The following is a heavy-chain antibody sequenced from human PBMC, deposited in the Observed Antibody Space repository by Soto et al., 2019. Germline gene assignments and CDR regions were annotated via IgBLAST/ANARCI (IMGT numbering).Heavy chain of an antibody. Sequence: SVKVSCKASGYTFTSYDINWVRQATGQGLEFMGWMNPNSGNTGYAQKFQGRVTMTRNTSISTAYMELSSLRSEDTAVYYCARDSGYYYKNAFDIWGQGTMVTVSS. CDR1: GYTFTSYD. CDR2: MNPNSGNT. CDR3: ARDSGYYYKNAFDI. J-gene: IGHJ3*02. D-gene: IGHD3-22*01. V-gene: IGHV1-8*01.